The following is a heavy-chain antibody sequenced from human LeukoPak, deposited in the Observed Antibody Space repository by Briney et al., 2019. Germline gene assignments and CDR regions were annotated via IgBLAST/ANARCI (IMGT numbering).Heavy chain of an antibody. CDR3: ARREYSGSQKMDY. CDR1: GYSFTNYW. J-gene: IGHJ4*02. V-gene: IGHV5-51*01. Sequence: GESLQISCKGSGYSFTNYWIGWVRQIPGKGLEWTGIIYPGDSDTRYSPSFQGQVSISADKSISTAYLQWRSLKASDTAMYYCARREYSGSQKMDYWGQGTLVTVSS. D-gene: IGHD1-26*01. CDR2: IYPGDSDT.